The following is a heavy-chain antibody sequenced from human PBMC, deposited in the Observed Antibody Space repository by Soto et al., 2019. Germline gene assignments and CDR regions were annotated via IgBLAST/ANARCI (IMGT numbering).Heavy chain of an antibody. D-gene: IGHD4-17*01. CDR3: ARGGYGDYDAFDI. CDR1: GFTVSSNY. Sequence: EVQLVESGGGLIQPGGSLRLSCAASGFTVSSNYMSWVRQAPGKGLEWVSVIYSGGSTYYADSVKGRFTISRDNSKNTLYLQMNSLRVEDTAVYYCARGGYGDYDAFDIWGQGTMVTVSS. CDR2: IYSGGST. J-gene: IGHJ3*02. V-gene: IGHV3-53*01.